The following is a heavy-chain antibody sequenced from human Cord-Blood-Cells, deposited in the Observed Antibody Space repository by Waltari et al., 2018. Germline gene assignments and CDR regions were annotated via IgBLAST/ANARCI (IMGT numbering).Heavy chain of an antibody. CDR2: IYYTGST. V-gene: IGHV4-39*01. D-gene: IGHD2-21*01. Sequence: QLQLQESGPGLVKPSATLSLTCTVSGGSISSSRYYWGWIRQPPGKGLVCIGSIYYTGSTYYNPSRKSRVTISVDTSKNQFSLKLSSVTAADTAVYYCARSLYCGGDCYWYFDLWGRGTLVTVSS. CDR3: ARSLYCGGDCYWYFDL. J-gene: IGHJ2*01. CDR1: GGSISSSRYY.